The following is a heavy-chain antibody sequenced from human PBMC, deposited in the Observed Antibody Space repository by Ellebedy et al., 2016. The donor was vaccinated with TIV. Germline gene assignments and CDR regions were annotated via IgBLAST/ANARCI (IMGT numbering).Heavy chain of an antibody. V-gene: IGHV3-30*18. D-gene: IGHD6-19*01. CDR3: AKDLAVATRRGGGY. CDR2: ISYDGSNK. Sequence: GGSLRLSXAASGFTFSSYGMHWVRQAPGKGLEWVAVISYDGSNKYYADSVKGRFTISRDNSKNSLYLQMNSLRTEDTALYYCAKDLAVATRRGGGYWGQGTLVTVSS. CDR1: GFTFSSYG. J-gene: IGHJ4*02.